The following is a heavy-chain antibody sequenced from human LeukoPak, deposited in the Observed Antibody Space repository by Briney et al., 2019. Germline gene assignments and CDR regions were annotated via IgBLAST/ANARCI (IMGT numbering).Heavy chain of an antibody. V-gene: IGHV3-30*03. D-gene: IGHD2-2*01. CDR1: GFTFSSYG. J-gene: IGHJ4*02. Sequence: PGRSLRLSCAASGFTFSSYGMHWVRQAPGKGLEWVAVISYDGSNKYYADSVKGRFTISRDNAKNSLYLQMDSLRAEDTALYYCARAPITSPFYFDYWGQGTLVTVSS. CDR3: ARAPITSPFYFDY. CDR2: ISYDGSNK.